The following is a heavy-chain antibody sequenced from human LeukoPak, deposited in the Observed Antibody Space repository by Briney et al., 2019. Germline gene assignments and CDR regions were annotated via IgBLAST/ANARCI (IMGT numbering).Heavy chain of an antibody. Sequence: SETLSLTCAVYGGSFSGYYWSWIRQPPGKGLEWIGEINHSGSTNYNPSLKSRVTISVDTSKNQFSLKLSSVTAADTAVYYCAREWPTNWFDPWGQGTLVTVSS. CDR3: AREWPTNWFDP. V-gene: IGHV4-34*01. CDR2: INHSGST. D-gene: IGHD2-8*01. J-gene: IGHJ5*02. CDR1: GGSFSGYY.